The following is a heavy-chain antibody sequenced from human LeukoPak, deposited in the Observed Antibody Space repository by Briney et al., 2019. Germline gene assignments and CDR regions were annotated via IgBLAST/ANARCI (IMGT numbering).Heavy chain of an antibody. Sequence: SETLSLTCTVSGGSISSYYWSWIRQPPGKGLEWIGYIYYSGSTNYNPSLKSRVTISVDTSKNQFSLKLSSVTAADTAVYHCATRLYSSSSLSRYYGMDVWGQGTTVTVSS. CDR3: ATRLYSSSSLSRYYGMDV. D-gene: IGHD6-6*01. V-gene: IGHV4-59*08. J-gene: IGHJ6*02. CDR1: GGSISSYY. CDR2: IYYSGST.